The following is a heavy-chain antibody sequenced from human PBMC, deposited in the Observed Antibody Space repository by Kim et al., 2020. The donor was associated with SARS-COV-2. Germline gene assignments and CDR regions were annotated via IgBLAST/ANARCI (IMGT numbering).Heavy chain of an antibody. CDR2: INSDGSST. Sequence: GGSLRLSCAASGFTFSSYWMHWVRQAPGKGLVWVSRINSDGSSTSYADSVKGRFTISRDNAKNTLYLQMNSLRAEDTAVYYCAIFYRSGWLYYYYYYGMDVWGQGTTVTVSS. D-gene: IGHD6-19*01. CDR1: GFTFSSYW. J-gene: IGHJ6*02. CDR3: AIFYRSGWLYYYYYYGMDV. V-gene: IGHV3-74*01.